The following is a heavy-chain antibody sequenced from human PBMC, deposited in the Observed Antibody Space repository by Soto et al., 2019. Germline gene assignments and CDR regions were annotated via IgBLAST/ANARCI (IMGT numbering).Heavy chain of an antibody. CDR3: ARGSGWYFH. J-gene: IGHJ4*02. CDR2: MYFSGST. D-gene: IGHD6-19*01. Sequence: QVQLQESGPGLVKPSETLSLTCTVSGDSISGSSWSWIRQPPVMGLEWIADMYFSGSTNYNPSLTGRATMSVDTAKNQFSLKLSSVTAADTAVYYCARGSGWYFHWGQGTLVTVSS. CDR1: GDSISGSS. V-gene: IGHV4-59*01.